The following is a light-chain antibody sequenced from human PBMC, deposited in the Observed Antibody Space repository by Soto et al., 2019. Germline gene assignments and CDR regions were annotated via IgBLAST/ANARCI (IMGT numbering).Light chain of an antibody. CDR3: QTWGSGIVL. Sequence: QLVLTQSPSASASLGASVKLTCTLSSGHSNYAIAWHQQQSEKGPRYLMKLNSDGSHSKGDGLPDRFSGSSSGAERYLTISSLQSEDEADSYCQTWGSGIVLFGGGTKLTVL. CDR2: LNSDGSH. CDR1: SGHSNYA. J-gene: IGLJ2*01. V-gene: IGLV4-69*01.